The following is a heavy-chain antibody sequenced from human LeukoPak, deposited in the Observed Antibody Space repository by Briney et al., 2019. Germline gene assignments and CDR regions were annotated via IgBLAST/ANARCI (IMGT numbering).Heavy chain of an antibody. Sequence: SETLSLTCIVSGDSISSSNSYWGWIRQPPGKGLEWIGSIYYSGNTYYNASLKSRVSISVDTSKNHFSLRLTSVTAADTAVYYCARSLRRDGYIPRRFDPWGQGTLVTVSS. D-gene: IGHD5-24*01. CDR2: IYYSGNT. CDR1: GDSISSSNSY. CDR3: ARSLRRDGYIPRRFDP. J-gene: IGHJ5*02. V-gene: IGHV4-39*02.